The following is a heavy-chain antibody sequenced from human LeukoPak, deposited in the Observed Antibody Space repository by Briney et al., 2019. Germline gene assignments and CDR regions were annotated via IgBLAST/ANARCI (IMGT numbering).Heavy chain of an antibody. V-gene: IGHV4-59*01. Sequence: PSETLSLTCTVSGGSISGYFWSWIRQPPGKGLEWIGYIYYSGDTSYNPSLRSRVTMPVDTSKNQFSLKLTSVTAADTAVYYCARYCIGGGSCQIKSYDVWGQGTTVTVSS. CDR3: ARYCIGGGSCQIKSYDV. CDR2: IYYSGDT. CDR1: GGSISGYF. J-gene: IGHJ3*01. D-gene: IGHD2-15*01.